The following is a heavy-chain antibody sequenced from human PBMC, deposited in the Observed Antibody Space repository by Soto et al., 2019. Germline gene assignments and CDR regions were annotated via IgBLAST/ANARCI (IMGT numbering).Heavy chain of an antibody. CDR2: ISYDGSNK. J-gene: IGHJ6*02. CDR3: AKDGDIVVVPAALPYGMDV. Sequence: GGSLRLSCAASGFTFSSYGMHWVRQAPGKGLEWVAVISYDGSNKYYADSVKGRFTISRDNSKNTLYLQMNSLRAEDTAVYYCAKDGDIVVVPAALPYGMDVWGQGTTVTVSS. CDR1: GFTFSSYG. V-gene: IGHV3-30*18. D-gene: IGHD2-2*02.